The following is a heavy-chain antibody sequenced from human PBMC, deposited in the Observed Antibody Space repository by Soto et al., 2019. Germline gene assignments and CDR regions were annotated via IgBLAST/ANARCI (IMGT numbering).Heavy chain of an antibody. J-gene: IGHJ6*02. CDR3: ARHRQWLVRGNYYYGMDV. CDR1: GGSFSDFY. CDR2: INHIGYT. Sequence: SETLSLTCAVSGGSFSDFYWTWIRQLPGKGLEWIGEINHIGYTNYNPSLESRVAISVDTSKNQFSLNLRSVTAADTAVYYCARHRQWLVRGNYYYGMDVWGQGTTVT. D-gene: IGHD6-19*01. V-gene: IGHV4-34*01.